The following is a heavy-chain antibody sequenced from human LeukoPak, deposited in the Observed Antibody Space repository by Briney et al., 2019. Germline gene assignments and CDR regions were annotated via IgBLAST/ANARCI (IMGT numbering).Heavy chain of an antibody. V-gene: IGHV1-18*01. CDR1: GYTFTSYG. CDR2: ISAYNGNT. Sequence: ASVKVSCKASGYTFTSYGISWVRQAPGQGLEWMGWISAYNGNTNYAQKLQGRVTMTTDTSTSTACMELRSLRSDDTAVYYCARASRNLYNWFDPWGQGTLVAVSS. J-gene: IGHJ5*02. CDR3: ARASRNLYNWFDP. D-gene: IGHD4-11*01.